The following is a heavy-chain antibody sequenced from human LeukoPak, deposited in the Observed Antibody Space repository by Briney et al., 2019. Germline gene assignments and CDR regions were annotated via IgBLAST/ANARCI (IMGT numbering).Heavy chain of an antibody. CDR3: ARDLSGSYMSDY. CDR2: ISSSSSYI. D-gene: IGHD3-10*01. V-gene: IGHV3-21*01. CDR1: GFTFSSYS. J-gene: IGHJ4*02. Sequence: PGGSLRLSCAASGFTFSSYSMNWVRQAPGKGPEWVSSISSSSSYISYADSVEGRFTISRDNAKNSLYLQMNSLRAEDTAVYYCARDLSGSYMSDYWGQGTLVTVSS.